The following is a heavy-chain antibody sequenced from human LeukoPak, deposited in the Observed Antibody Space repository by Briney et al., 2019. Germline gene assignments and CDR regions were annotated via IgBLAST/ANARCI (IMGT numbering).Heavy chain of an antibody. V-gene: IGHV3-64*01. D-gene: IGHD3-10*01. CDR1: GFTLSSYA. J-gene: IGHJ4*02. CDR3: ARRGLLWFGELSGY. CDR2: IKYNWRST. Sequence: PGGSLRLSCAASGFTLSSYAMLWVRQSPGKGREYVSVIKYNWRSTYYANSVKGRFTNPRDNSKNTLYLQMGSLRGEDMAVYYCARRGLLWFGELSGYWGQGTLVTVSS.